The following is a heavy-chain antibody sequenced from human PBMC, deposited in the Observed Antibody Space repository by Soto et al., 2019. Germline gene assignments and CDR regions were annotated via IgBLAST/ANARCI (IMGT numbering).Heavy chain of an antibody. CDR3: AKDKFGFTTPADS. Sequence: QVQLVESGGGVVQPGRSLRLSCAASGFTFSRYGMHWVRQAPGMGLEWVAVISFDANIRYYADSVKGRFTISRDNSKNTLYLQMNSLIAEDTAVYYCAKDKFGFTTPADSWGQGTLVTVSS. CDR2: ISFDANIR. CDR1: GFTFSRYG. J-gene: IGHJ4*02. V-gene: IGHV3-30*18. D-gene: IGHD3-16*01.